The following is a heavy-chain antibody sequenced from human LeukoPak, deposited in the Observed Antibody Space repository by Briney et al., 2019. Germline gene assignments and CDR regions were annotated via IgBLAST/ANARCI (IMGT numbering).Heavy chain of an antibody. V-gene: IGHV1-18*01. CDR3: ARTQRIIGRWFDP. Sequence: ASVKVSCKASGYTFTSYGISWVRQAPGRGLEWMGWISAYNGNTNYARKLQGRVTMTTDTSTSTAYMELRSLRSDDTAVYYCARTQRIIGRWFDPWGQGTLVTVSS. CDR1: GYTFTSYG. J-gene: IGHJ5*02. CDR2: ISAYNGNT.